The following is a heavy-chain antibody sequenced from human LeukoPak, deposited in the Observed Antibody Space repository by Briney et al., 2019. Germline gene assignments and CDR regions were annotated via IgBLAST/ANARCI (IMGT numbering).Heavy chain of an antibody. CDR2: INPNSGGT. V-gene: IGHV1-2*02. Sequence: GASVKVSCKASGYTFTGYYMHWLRQAPGQGLEWMGWINPNSGGTNYAQKFQGRVTMTRDTSISTAYMELSRLRSDDTAVYYCARGRYYGSGSYPSTYGMDVWGQGTTVTVSS. CDR1: GYTFTGYY. J-gene: IGHJ6*02. D-gene: IGHD3-10*01. CDR3: ARGRYYGSGSYPSTYGMDV.